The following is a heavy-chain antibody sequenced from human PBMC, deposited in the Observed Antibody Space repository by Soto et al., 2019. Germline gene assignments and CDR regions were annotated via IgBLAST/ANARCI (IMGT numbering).Heavy chain of an antibody. Sequence: PSETLSLTCTVSGGSISRSDYYWGWIRQPPEKGLEWIGSFRAGGNTFYNPFLKSRVIISVDTSTNQFSLKLSSVTAADTAVYYCTRGLSNPGWFDPWGQGTLVTVS. J-gene: IGHJ5*02. D-gene: IGHD4-4*01. CDR1: GGSISRSDYY. CDR2: FRAGGNT. CDR3: TRGLSNPGWFDP. V-gene: IGHV4-39*07.